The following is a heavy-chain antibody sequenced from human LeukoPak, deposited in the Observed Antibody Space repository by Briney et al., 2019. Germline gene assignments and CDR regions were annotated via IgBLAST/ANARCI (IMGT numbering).Heavy chain of an antibody. Sequence: GGSLRLSCAASGFTFSSYAMTWVRQAPGKRLEWVAAISGSGASTYYAASVEGRFSISRHNSKKSLYLQMNNLRADDTAVYYCARNPQYGILTGYYDYYYYGMDVWGQGTTVTVSS. CDR2: ISGSGAST. J-gene: IGHJ6*02. V-gene: IGHV3-23*01. D-gene: IGHD3-9*01. CDR1: GFTFSSYA. CDR3: ARNPQYGILTGYYDYYYYGMDV.